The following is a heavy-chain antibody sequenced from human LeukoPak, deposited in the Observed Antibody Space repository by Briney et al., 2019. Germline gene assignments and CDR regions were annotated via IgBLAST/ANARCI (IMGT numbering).Heavy chain of an antibody. D-gene: IGHD2-15*01. J-gene: IGHJ3*02. CDR2: VYHSGTT. CDR3: ARAPVVVLARAFDI. V-gene: IGHV4-31*03. CDR1: GGSINSGAYS. Sequence: SETLSLTCTVSGGSINSGAYSWSWIRQHPGKGLEWIGYVYHSGTTHYNAAFQSRVNMSVDTSTNQLSLKLTSVTAADTAVYYCARAPVVVLARAFDIWGQGSTVTVS.